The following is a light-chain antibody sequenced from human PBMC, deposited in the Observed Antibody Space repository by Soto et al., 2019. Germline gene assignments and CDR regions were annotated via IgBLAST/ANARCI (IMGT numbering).Light chain of an antibody. CDR2: DVS. Sequence: QSALTQPASVSGSPGQPITISCTGTSSDVCGYNYVSWYQQHPGKAPKVMIYDVSNRPSGVSNRFSGSKSGNTASLTISGLQAEDEADYYCNSYTTSSPYVFGTPNKLTVL. V-gene: IGLV2-14*01. CDR3: NSYTTSSPYV. CDR1: SSDVCGYNY. J-gene: IGLJ1*01.